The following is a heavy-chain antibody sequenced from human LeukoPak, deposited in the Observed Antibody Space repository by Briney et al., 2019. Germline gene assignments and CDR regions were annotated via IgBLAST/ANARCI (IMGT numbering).Heavy chain of an antibody. CDR1: GDSISSYY. V-gene: IGHV4-59*08. J-gene: IGHJ6*02. CDR3: ARHRVGVYYYYGMDV. Sequence: SGTLSLTCTVSGDSISSYYWSWIRQPPGKGLEWIGYIYYSGSTNYNPSLKSRVTISVDTSKNQFSLKLSSVTAADTAVYYCARHRVGVYYYYGMDVWGQGTTVTVSS. D-gene: IGHD3-16*01. CDR2: IYYSGST.